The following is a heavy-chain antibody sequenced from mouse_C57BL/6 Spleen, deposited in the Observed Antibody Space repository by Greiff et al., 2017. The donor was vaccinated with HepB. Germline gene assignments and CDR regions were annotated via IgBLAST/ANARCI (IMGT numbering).Heavy chain of an antibody. D-gene: IGHD3-2*02. CDR2: ISDGGSYT. V-gene: IGHV5-4*01. CDR3: ARDVQLRPSWFAY. CDR1: GFTFSSYA. J-gene: IGHJ3*01. Sequence: EVKLMESGGGLVKPGGSLKLSCAASGFTFSSYAMSWVRQTPEKRLEWVATISDGGSYTYYPDNVKGRFTISRDNAKNNLYLQMSHLKSEDTAMYYCARDVQLRPSWFAYWGQGTLVTVSA.